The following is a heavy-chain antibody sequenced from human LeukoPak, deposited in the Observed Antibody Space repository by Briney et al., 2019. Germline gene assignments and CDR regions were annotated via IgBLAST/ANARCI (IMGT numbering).Heavy chain of an antibody. J-gene: IGHJ5*02. V-gene: IGHV1-69*13. Sequence: SVKVSCKASGDTFSSYAISWVRQAPGQGLEWMGGIIPIFGTANYAQKFQGRVTITADESTSTAYMELSSLRSEDTAVYYCARGRSDYGDAYWFDPWGQGTLVTVSS. CDR3: ARGRSDYGDAYWFDP. CDR2: IIPIFGTA. CDR1: GDTFSSYA. D-gene: IGHD4-17*01.